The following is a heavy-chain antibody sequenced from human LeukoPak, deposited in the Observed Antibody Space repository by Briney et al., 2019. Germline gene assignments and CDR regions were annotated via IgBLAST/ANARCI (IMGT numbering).Heavy chain of an antibody. J-gene: IGHJ3*02. CDR3: ARVGAIAVAPDAFDI. CDR2: IYYSGST. Sequence: SETLSLTCTVSGGTISSYYWSWIRQPPGKGLEWIGYIYYSGSTNYNPSLKSRVTISVDTSKNQFSLKLSSVTAADTAVYYCARVGAIAVAPDAFDIWGQGTMVTVSS. V-gene: IGHV4-59*01. CDR1: GGTISSYY. D-gene: IGHD6-19*01.